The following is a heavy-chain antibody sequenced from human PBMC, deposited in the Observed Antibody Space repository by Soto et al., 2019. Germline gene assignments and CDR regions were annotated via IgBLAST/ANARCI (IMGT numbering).Heavy chain of an antibody. D-gene: IGHD3-10*01. CDR3: ARDRELGRTSPYFDF. CDR1: GFTFSSFG. Sequence: PGGSVRLSCAASGFTFSSFGVHWVRQAPGKGLEWVAVIWNDGNNRRYADSVRGRFTVSSDNSKNTVYLQMDSLRVEDTAMYYCARDRELGRTSPYFDFWVQGT. J-gene: IGHJ4*02. CDR2: IWNDGNNR. V-gene: IGHV3-33*01.